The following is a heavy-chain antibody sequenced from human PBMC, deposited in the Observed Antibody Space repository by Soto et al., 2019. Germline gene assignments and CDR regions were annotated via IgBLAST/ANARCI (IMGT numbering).Heavy chain of an antibody. CDR3: ARENIRIGAFDI. V-gene: IGHV4-59*01. Sequence: SETLSLTCTVSGGSIRNYYWSWIRQPPGKELEWIGYIYDRGYTNYNPSLKSRVSMSVDTSKNQFSLKLTSVTAADTAVFYCARENIRIGAFDIWGQGTMVTV. CDR1: GGSIRNYY. CDR2: IYDRGYT. J-gene: IGHJ3*02. D-gene: IGHD2-15*01.